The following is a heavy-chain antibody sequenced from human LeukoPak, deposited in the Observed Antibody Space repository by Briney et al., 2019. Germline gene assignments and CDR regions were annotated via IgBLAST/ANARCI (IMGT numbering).Heavy chain of an antibody. D-gene: IGHD7-27*01. V-gene: IGHV4-59*01. Sequence: SETLSLTCTVSGGPINGYYWNWIRQPPGKGMEWIGSIYYSGRTSFNGSLKTRITMSVDTSKNQFSLKLTSVTTADTAVYFCARDSAGDYWLDPWGQGTPVTVSS. CDR2: IYYSGRT. J-gene: IGHJ5*02. CDR3: ARDSAGDYWLDP. CDR1: GGPINGYY.